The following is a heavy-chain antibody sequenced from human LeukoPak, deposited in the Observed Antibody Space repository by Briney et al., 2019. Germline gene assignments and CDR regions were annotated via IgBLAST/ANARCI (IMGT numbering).Heavy chain of an antibody. CDR2: VSPYSGDT. Sequence: GASVTVSCKASGYTFTGHYMHWVRQAPGQALEWMGWVSPYSGDTNYAQNFEGRVTMTRDTSMSTAFMELSRLTSDDTAVYYCARVRIEAAGRGLDYWGQGTLVTVSS. CDR1: GYTFTGHY. D-gene: IGHD6-13*01. V-gene: IGHV1-2*02. J-gene: IGHJ4*02. CDR3: ARVRIEAAGRGLDY.